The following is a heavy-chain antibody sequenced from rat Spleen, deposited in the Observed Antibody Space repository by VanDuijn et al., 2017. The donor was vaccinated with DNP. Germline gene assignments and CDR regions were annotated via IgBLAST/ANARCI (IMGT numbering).Heavy chain of an antibody. Sequence: EVQLVESGGGLVQPGRSLKLSCSASGFTFSDHAMAWVRQSAEKGLEWVATITNSGGSTYYRDSVKGRFTISRDNAKSTLYLQMDGLRSEDTATYYCTTGQLLDYWGLGVMITVSS. J-gene: IGHJ2*01. CDR2: ITNSGGST. V-gene: IGHV5-7*01. CDR3: TTGQLLDY. D-gene: IGHD1-10*01. CDR1: GFTFSDHA.